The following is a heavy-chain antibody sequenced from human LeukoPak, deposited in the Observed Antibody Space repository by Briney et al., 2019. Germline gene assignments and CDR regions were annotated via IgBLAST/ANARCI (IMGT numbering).Heavy chain of an antibody. Sequence: GGSLRLSCAASGFTFSSYAMHWFRQAPGKGLEWVAVISYDGSNKYYADSVKGRFTISRDNSKNTLYLQMNSLRAEDTAVYYCAKKTIVGATVDAFDIWGQGTMVIVSS. J-gene: IGHJ3*02. CDR3: AKKTIVGATVDAFDI. CDR1: GFTFSSYA. V-gene: IGHV3-30-3*02. D-gene: IGHD1-26*01. CDR2: ISYDGSNK.